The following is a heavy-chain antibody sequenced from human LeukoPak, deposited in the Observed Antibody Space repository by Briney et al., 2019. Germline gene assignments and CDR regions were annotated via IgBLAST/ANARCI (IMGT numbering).Heavy chain of an antibody. CDR1: GFTFSSYE. Sequence: GGSLRLSCAASGFTFSSYEMSWVRQAPGKGLEWVSSISGSSSYIYYADSVKGRFTISRDNAKNSLYLQMNSLRAEDTAVYYCARVGIVGATTGFDYWGQGTLVTVSS. V-gene: IGHV3-21*01. CDR3: ARVGIVGATTGFDY. CDR2: ISGSSSYI. D-gene: IGHD1-26*01. J-gene: IGHJ4*02.